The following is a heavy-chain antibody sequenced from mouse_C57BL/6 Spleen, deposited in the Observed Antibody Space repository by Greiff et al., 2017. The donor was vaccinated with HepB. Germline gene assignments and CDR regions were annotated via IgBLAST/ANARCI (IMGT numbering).Heavy chain of an antibody. Sequence: VQLQQSGPELVKPGASVKISCKASGYAFSSSWMNWVKQRPGKGLEWIGRIYPGDGDTNYNGKFKGKATLTADKSSSTAYMQLSSLTSEDSAVYFCARLTVVATNYFDYWGQGTTLTVSS. CDR3: ARLTVVATNYFDY. J-gene: IGHJ2*01. D-gene: IGHD1-1*01. V-gene: IGHV1-82*01. CDR1: GYAFSSSW. CDR2: IYPGDGDT.